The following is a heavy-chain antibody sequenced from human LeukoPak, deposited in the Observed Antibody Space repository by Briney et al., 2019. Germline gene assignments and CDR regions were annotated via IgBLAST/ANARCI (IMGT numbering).Heavy chain of an antibody. J-gene: IGHJ4*02. D-gene: IGHD3-9*01. CDR1: GFTFSSYW. CDR3: AREGGDYDILTGYYSS. CDR2: INSDRRST. V-gene: IGHV3-74*01. Sequence: PGGSLRLSCAVSGFTFSSYWMHWVRQAPGKGLVWVSRINSDRRSTSYADSVKGRFTISRDNAKNTLYLQMNSLRAEDTAVYYCAREGGDYDILTGYYSSWGQGTLVSVSS.